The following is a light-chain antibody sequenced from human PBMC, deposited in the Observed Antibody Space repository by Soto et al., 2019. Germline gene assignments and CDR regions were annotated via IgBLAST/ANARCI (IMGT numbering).Light chain of an antibody. CDR1: QSISSY. CDR3: QQSYSTRIT. CDR2: AAS. J-gene: IGKJ5*01. Sequence: DIQVTQSPSSLSASVGDRVTITFRASQSISSYLNCYQQKPGKAPKLLIYAASSLQSGVPSRFSGSGSGTDFTLTISSLQPEDFATYYCQQSYSTRITFGQGTRLEIK. V-gene: IGKV1-39*01.